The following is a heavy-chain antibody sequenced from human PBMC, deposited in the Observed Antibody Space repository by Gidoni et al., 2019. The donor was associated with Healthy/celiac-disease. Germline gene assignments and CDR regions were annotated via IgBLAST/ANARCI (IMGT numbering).Heavy chain of an antibody. V-gene: IGHV3-15*01. J-gene: IGHJ4*02. Sequence: EVQLVESGGGLVKPGGSLRLSCAASGFTFSNAWMSWVRQAPGKGLEWVGRIKSKTDDGTTDYAAPVKGRFTISRDDSKNTLYLQMNSLKTEDTAVYYCTTEIPVDPWGQGTLVTVSS. CDR2: IKSKTDDGTT. D-gene: IGHD5-12*01. CDR1: GFTFSNAW. CDR3: TTEIPVDP.